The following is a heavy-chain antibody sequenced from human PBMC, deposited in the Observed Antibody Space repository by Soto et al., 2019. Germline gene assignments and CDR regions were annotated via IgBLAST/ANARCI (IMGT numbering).Heavy chain of an antibody. CDR2: IYYSGNT. D-gene: IGHD3-10*01. V-gene: IGHV4-39*01. J-gene: IGHJ6*02. CDR3: ARQPYASFSGSYCYHGMDV. CDR1: GGSISSTSYY. Sequence: SETLSLTCTVSGGSISSTSYYWGWIRQPPGKGLEWIGSIYYSGNTYYNPSLKSRVTISVDMSKNQFSLKVSSVTAADTAVYYCARQPYASFSGSYCYHGMDVWGQGTTVTVSS.